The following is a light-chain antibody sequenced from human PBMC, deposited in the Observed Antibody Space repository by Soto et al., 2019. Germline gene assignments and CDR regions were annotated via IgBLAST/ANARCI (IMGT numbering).Light chain of an antibody. Sequence: QSALTQPASVSLSPGQSITISCTGTSSDVGGYDYVSWYQLHPGKAPKLMVFGVTNRPSGVSSRFSGSKSGNTASLTISGLQAEDEADYFCSSYSISTAYLFGTGTKVTVL. J-gene: IGLJ1*01. V-gene: IGLV2-14*01. CDR1: SSDVGGYDY. CDR3: SSYSISTAYL. CDR2: GVT.